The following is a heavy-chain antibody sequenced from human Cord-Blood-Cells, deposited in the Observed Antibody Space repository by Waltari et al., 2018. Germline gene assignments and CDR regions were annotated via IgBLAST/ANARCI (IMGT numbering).Heavy chain of an antibody. CDR2: IYDSGST. CDR3: ASPRTGTDAFDI. D-gene: IGHD1-1*01. CDR1: GSSISSSSYY. V-gene: IGHV4-39*01. Sequence: QLQLQESGPGLVKPSETLSLTCTVSGSSISSSSYYWGWIRQPPGEGLEWIGSIYDSGSTYYHPSLKSGVTISVDTSKNQFSLKLSSVTAADTAVYYCASPRTGTDAFDIWGQGTMVTVSS. J-gene: IGHJ3*02.